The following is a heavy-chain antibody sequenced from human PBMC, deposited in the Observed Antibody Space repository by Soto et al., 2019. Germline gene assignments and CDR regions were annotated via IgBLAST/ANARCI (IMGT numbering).Heavy chain of an antibody. Sequence: QVQLVQSGAEVKKPGSSVKVSCKASGGTFSSYTISWVRQAPGQGLEWMGRIIPILGIANYAQKFQGRVTITADKSTSTAYMELSSLSSVETAVYYCARVPRLRSDAFDIWGQGTMVPVSS. V-gene: IGHV1-69*02. CDR2: IIPILGIA. CDR3: ARVPRLRSDAFDI. J-gene: IGHJ3*02. CDR1: GGTFSSYT.